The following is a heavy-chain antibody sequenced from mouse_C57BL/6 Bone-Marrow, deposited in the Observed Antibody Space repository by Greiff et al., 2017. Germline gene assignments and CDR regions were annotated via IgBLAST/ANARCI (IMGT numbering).Heavy chain of an antibody. CDR2: IYPGDGDT. CDR3: ARKRGGVYYAMDY. Sequence: QVQLQQSGPELVKPGASVKISCKASGYAFSSSWMNWVKQRPGKGLEWIGRIYPGDGDTNYNGKFKGKATLTADKSSSTAYMQLSSLTSEDSAVYFCARKRGGVYYAMDYWGQGTSVTVSS. V-gene: IGHV1-82*01. CDR1: GYAFSSSW. J-gene: IGHJ4*01.